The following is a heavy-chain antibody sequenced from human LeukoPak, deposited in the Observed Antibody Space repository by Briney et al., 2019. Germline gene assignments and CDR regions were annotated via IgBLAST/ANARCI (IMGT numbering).Heavy chain of an antibody. Sequence: GGSLRLSCAASGFTFSGSAMHWVRQASGKGLEWVGRIRNKANSYATAYAASLKGRFTISRDESKNTAYLRMNSLKTEDTAVYYCTRAGSGYDEFYYMDVWGKGTTVTVSS. D-gene: IGHD5-12*01. CDR3: TRAGSGYDEFYYMDV. V-gene: IGHV3-73*01. J-gene: IGHJ6*03. CDR1: GFTFSGSA. CDR2: IRNKANSYAT.